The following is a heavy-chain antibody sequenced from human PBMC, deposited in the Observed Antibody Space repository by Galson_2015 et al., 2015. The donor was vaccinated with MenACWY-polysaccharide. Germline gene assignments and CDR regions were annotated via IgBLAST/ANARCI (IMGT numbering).Heavy chain of an antibody. CDR3: AKHRRSVAAGDTSGGMDV. V-gene: IGHV3-30*18. Sequence: SLRLSCAVSGFPFSSYGMHWVRQAPGKGLAWVADISFDGNQKFYADSVKGRLTISRDNSKNTLYLQMNSLRAEDTAVYYCAKHRRSVAAGDTSGGMDVWGQGTTVTVSS. J-gene: IGHJ6*02. D-gene: IGHD6-25*01. CDR2: ISFDGNQK. CDR1: GFPFSSYG.